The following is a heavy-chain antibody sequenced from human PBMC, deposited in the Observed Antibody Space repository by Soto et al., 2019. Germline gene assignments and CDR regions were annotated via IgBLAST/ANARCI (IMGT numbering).Heavy chain of an antibody. CDR1: GFTVSSNY. Sequence: EVQLVETGGGLIQPGGSLRLSCAASGFTVSSNYMSWVRQAPGKGLEWVSVIYSGGSTYYADSVKGRFTISRDNSKNTLYLPMNSLRAEDTAVYYCAGPSSGWSAHTGPGYFDLWGRGTLVTVFS. D-gene: IGHD6-19*01. J-gene: IGHJ2*01. V-gene: IGHV3-53*02. CDR2: IYSGGST. CDR3: AGPSSGWSAHTGPGYFDL.